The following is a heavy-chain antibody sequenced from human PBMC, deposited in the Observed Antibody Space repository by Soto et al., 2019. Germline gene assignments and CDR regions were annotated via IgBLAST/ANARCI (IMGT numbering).Heavy chain of an antibody. CDR1: GFTFTTYG. CDR3: AKERTYSVASGFDY. D-gene: IGHD1-26*01. CDR2: ISYDGSHA. Sequence: GGSLRLSCAASGFTFTTYGMHWVRRAPGKGLEWVAVISYDGSHAYYADSVKGRFTISRDNSKSTLYLQINSLRAEDTAVCYCAKERTYSVASGFDYWGRGTLVTVSS. V-gene: IGHV3-30*18. J-gene: IGHJ4*02.